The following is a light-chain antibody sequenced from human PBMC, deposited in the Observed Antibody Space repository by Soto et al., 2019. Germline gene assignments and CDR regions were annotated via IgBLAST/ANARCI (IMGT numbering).Light chain of an antibody. V-gene: IGLV1-47*01. CDR1: SSNIGTYY. Sequence: QSVLTQPPSASGTPGQRVTISFSGSSSNIGTYYVDWYQQLPGTAPKLLIHRNGQRPSGVPDRFSGSKSGTSASLAISGLRSEDEADYYSATWDDRLRAYVIGAGTKVTVL. CDR2: RNG. CDR3: ATWDDRLRAYV. J-gene: IGLJ1*01.